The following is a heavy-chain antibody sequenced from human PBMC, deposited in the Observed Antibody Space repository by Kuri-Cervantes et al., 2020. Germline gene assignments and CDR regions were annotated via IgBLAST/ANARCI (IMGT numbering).Heavy chain of an antibody. D-gene: IGHD5-18*01. V-gene: IGHV3-11*04. Sequence: GESLNTSCAAAGFTFSDYYMSWIRQAPGKGLEWVPYISSSGSTIYYADSVKGRFTISRDNSKNTLYLQMNSLRTEDTAVYYCARGPDTAMMYYFDYWGQGTLVTVSS. J-gene: IGHJ4*02. CDR3: ARGPDTAMMYYFDY. CDR1: GFTFSDYY. CDR2: ISSSGSTI.